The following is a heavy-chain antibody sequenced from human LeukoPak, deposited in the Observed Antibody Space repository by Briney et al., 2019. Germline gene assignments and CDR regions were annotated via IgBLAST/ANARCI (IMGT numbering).Heavy chain of an antibody. V-gene: IGHV1-18*04. J-gene: IGHJ5*02. CDR2: ISAYNGNT. CDR1: GYTFTGYY. D-gene: IGHD1-1*01. Sequence: GASVKVSCKASGYTFTGYYMHWVRQAPGQGLEWMGWISAYNGNTNYAQKLQGRVTMTTDTSTSTAYMELRSLRSDDTAVYYCARARDWSNWFDPWGQGTLVTVSS. CDR3: ARARDWSNWFDP.